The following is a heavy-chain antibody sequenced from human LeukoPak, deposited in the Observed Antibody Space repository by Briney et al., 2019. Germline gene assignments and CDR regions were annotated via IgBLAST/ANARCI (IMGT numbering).Heavy chain of an antibody. Sequence: GGSLRLSCAASGFTLSNYAMNWVRQAPGKGLEWVSTISGSGGTTYYADSVRGRFTISRDNSKNTLYLQLNSLRAEDTAVYYCAKDRPNLVGALFDYWGQGTLVTVSS. CDR2: ISGSGGTT. CDR1: GFTLSNYA. V-gene: IGHV3-23*01. D-gene: IGHD1-26*01. J-gene: IGHJ4*02. CDR3: AKDRPNLVGALFDY.